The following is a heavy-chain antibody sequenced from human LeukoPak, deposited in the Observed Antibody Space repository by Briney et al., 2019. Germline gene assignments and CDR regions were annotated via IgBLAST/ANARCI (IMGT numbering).Heavy chain of an antibody. Sequence: GGSLRLSCAASGFTFSSSAMSWVSQAPGKGLEWVSSISGSGGSTYYADSVKGRFTISRDNSKNTLYLQMNSLRAEDTAVYYCARRYDGTYFDYWGQGTLVTVSS. D-gene: IGHD3-22*01. CDR2: ISGSGGST. CDR3: ARRYDGTYFDY. CDR1: GFTFSSSA. V-gene: IGHV3-23*01. J-gene: IGHJ4*02.